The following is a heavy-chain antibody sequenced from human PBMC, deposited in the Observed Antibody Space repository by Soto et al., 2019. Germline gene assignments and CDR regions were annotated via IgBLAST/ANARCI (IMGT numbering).Heavy chain of an antibody. J-gene: IGHJ6*02. Sequence: EVQLVESGGGLVQPGGSLRLSCAASGFTVSSKYMSSVRQAPGKGLEWVSVIYSGGSTYYADSVKGRFTISRDNSKNTLYLQMNSLRAEDTAVYYCARVLGHSSSSGGRYYYYGMDVWGQATTVTVSS. CDR2: IYSGGST. D-gene: IGHD6-6*01. V-gene: IGHV3-66*01. CDR1: GFTVSSKY. CDR3: ARVLGHSSSSGGRYYYYGMDV.